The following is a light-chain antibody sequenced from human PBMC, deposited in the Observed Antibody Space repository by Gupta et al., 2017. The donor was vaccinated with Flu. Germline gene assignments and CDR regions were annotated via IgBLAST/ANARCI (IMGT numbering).Light chain of an antibody. CDR3: HQSSNLPWT. Sequence: KEKVTITCRASQNIGTSLNWYQQKPDQSPKLLIKYASHSVSGVPSRFSGSGSGTDFTLTINSLEAEDAATYYCHQSSNLPWTFGQGTKVEIK. J-gene: IGKJ1*01. CDR2: YAS. V-gene: IGKV6-21*01. CDR1: QNIGTS.